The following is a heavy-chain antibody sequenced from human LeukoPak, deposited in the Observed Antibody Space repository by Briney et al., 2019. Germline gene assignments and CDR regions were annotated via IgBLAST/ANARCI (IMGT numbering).Heavy chain of an antibody. CDR1: GFTFSSYA. Sequence: PGRSLRLSCAASGFTFSSYAMHRVRQAPGKGLEWVAVISYDGSNKYYADSVKGRFTISRDNSKNTLYLQMNSLRAEDTAVYYCARENYDFWSGYYYYYYYMDVWGKGTTVTVSS. J-gene: IGHJ6*03. V-gene: IGHV3-30*01. D-gene: IGHD3-3*01. CDR2: ISYDGSNK. CDR3: ARENYDFWSGYYYYYYYMDV.